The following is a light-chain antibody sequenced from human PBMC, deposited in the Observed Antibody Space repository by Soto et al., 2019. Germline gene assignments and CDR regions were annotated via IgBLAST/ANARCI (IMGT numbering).Light chain of an antibody. V-gene: IGLV1-36*01. CDR3: AAWDDSLNGYV. J-gene: IGLJ1*01. CDR1: SSNIGNNV. CDR2: YDD. Sequence: QSVLTQPPSVSEAPRQRVTISCSGSSSNIGNNVVNWYQQVPGKAPKLLIYYDDLLPSGVSDRFSGSKSGTSASLAISGLQSEDEADDYCAAWDDSLNGYVFGTGTQLNVL.